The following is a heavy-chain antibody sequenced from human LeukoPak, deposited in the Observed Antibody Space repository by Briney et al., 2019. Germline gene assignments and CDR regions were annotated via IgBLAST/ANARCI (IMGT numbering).Heavy chain of an antibody. D-gene: IGHD3-22*01. CDR1: GFTFSSYA. CDR3: ARGLYDDNGGF. V-gene: IGHV3-23*01. CDR2: ISGSGGST. J-gene: IGHJ3*01. Sequence: GGSLRLSCAASGFTFSSYAMSWVRQAPGKGLEWVSAISGSGGSTYYADSVKGRFTISRDNSKNTLYLQMNSLRAEDTAVYYCARGLYDDNGGFWGQGTMVTVSS.